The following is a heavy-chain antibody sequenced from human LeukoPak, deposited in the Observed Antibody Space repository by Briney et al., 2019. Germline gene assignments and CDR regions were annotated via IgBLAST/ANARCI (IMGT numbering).Heavy chain of an antibody. Sequence: ASVKVSCKASGYTSTAYYIHWVRQAPGQGLQWMGWINPNSGGTNYAQKFQGRVTMTRDTSISTAYMELSRLRSDDTAVYYCARVGGVDTAMVNYWGQGTLVTVSS. J-gene: IGHJ4*02. D-gene: IGHD5-18*01. CDR1: GYTSTAYY. CDR3: ARVGGVDTAMVNY. V-gene: IGHV1-2*02. CDR2: INPNSGGT.